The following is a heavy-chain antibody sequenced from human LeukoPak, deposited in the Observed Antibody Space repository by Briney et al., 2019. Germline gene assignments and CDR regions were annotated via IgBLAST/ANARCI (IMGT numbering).Heavy chain of an antibody. J-gene: IGHJ4*02. D-gene: IGHD6-13*01. Sequence: GGSLRLSCATSGFSFITYAMSWVRQAPGKGLEWVGRIKNKTDGGTTDYAAPVKGRFTISRDDSKNILYLQMNSLKTEDTAVYYCTTDDSSTWYFGYWGQGTLVTVSS. CDR3: TTDDSSTWYFGY. V-gene: IGHV3-15*01. CDR2: IKNKTDGGTT. CDR1: GFSFITYA.